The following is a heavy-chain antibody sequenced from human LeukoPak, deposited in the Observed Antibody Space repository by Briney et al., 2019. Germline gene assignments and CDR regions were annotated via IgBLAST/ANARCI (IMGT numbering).Heavy chain of an antibody. CDR2: ISSDGTNT. V-gene: IGHV3-30*04. D-gene: IGHD3-10*01. J-gene: IGHJ4*02. Sequence: GGSLRLSCSASGFTFSNYAIHWVRQAPGKGVEWVTVISSDGTNTYYADSVRGRFTISRDNSRDTLYLQMNSLRAEDTAVYYCGRDRTGSYYRDPDYWGQGTLVTVSS. CDR1: GFTFSNYA. CDR3: GRDRTGSYYRDPDY.